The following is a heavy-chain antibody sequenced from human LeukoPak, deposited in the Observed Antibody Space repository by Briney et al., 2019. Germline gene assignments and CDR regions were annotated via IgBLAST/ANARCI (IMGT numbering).Heavy chain of an antibody. J-gene: IGHJ4*02. CDR3: AKSTSSWERVDY. Sequence: PGGSLRLSCAASGFTVSSNYMSWVRQAPGKGLEWVSSISGNSGRTYYADSVEGRFSISRDNSNNTLYLQMNSLRAEDAAVYYCAKSTSSWERVDYWGQGTLVTVSS. V-gene: IGHV3-23*01. CDR2: ISGNSGRT. D-gene: IGHD6-13*01. CDR1: GFTVSSNY.